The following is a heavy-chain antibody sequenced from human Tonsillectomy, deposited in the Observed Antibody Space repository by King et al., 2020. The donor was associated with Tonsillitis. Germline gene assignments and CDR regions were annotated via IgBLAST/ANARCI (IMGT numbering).Heavy chain of an antibody. D-gene: IGHD1-14*01. Sequence: QLVQSGAEVKKPGESLKISCTGSGYSFTNYWIGWVRQMPGKGLEWMGVIYPGDSDTRYSPSFQGKVTISADKSISTSYLRWSSLKASDTAMYYCARRPEGGTHQGFDYGGQGTLVTVSS. CDR2: IYPGDSDT. CDR1: GYSFTNYW. CDR3: ARRPEGGTHQGFDY. V-gene: IGHV5-51*01. J-gene: IGHJ4*02.